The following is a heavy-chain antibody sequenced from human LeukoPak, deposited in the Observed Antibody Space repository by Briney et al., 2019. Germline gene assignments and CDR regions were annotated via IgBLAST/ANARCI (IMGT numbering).Heavy chain of an antibody. Sequence: GGSLRLSCAASGFTFSSYSMNWVRQAPGKGLEWVSSISSSSSYIYYADSVKGRFTISRDNAKNSLYLQINSLRAEDTAVYYCARVYGSSWGLDYWGQGTLVTVSS. CDR2: ISSSSSYI. D-gene: IGHD6-13*01. CDR1: GFTFSSYS. V-gene: IGHV3-21*01. J-gene: IGHJ4*02. CDR3: ARVYGSSWGLDY.